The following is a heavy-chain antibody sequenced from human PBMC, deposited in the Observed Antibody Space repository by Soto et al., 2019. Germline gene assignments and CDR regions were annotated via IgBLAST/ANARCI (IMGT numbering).Heavy chain of an antibody. J-gene: IGHJ3*01. D-gene: IGHD2-2*01. Sequence: QVHLQESGPGLVKPSGTLSLTCTVSGASISAGHWWSWVRQSPGKGLEWIGEIYQTGTTDYNPSLKSRVFISVDNSKNQFSLNLRSVTAADTALYYCARDRGTTMTSDAFDVWGRGTMVTVSS. V-gene: IGHV4-4*02. CDR3: ARDRGTTMTSDAFDV. CDR2: IYQTGTT. CDR1: GASISAGHW.